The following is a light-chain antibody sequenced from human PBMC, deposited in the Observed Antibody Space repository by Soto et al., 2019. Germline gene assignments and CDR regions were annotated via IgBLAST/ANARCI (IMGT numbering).Light chain of an antibody. V-gene: IGKV3-15*01. J-gene: IGKJ4*01. CDR3: QQYSQWPLT. Sequence: EIVMTQSPATLSASPAERSTLSFRASQSVTSNLAWYQQKPGQAPRLLMYGVSTRATGIPARFGGSGSATEFTLTISSLQSEDFAVYYCQQYSQWPLTFGGGTKVDIK. CDR2: GVS. CDR1: QSVTSN.